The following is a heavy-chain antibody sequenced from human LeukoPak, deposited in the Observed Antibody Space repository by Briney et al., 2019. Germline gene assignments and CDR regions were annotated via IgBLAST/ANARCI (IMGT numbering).Heavy chain of an antibody. J-gene: IGHJ4*02. Sequence: SVKVSCKASGGTFSSYAISWVRQAPGQGLEWMGRIIPIFGIANYAQKFQGRITITADKSTSTAYMELSSLRSEDTAVYYCARDSLMRYNWNYVAEFDYWGQGTLVTVSS. CDR1: GGTFSSYA. D-gene: IGHD1-7*01. V-gene: IGHV1-69*04. CDR2: IIPIFGIA. CDR3: ARDSLMRYNWNYVAEFDY.